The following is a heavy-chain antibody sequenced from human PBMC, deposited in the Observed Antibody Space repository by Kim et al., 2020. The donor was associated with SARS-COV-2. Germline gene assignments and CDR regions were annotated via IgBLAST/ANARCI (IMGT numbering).Heavy chain of an antibody. CDR1: GGTFSSYA. J-gene: IGHJ4*02. CDR3: ARVFDSSGYLQSRYDY. D-gene: IGHD3-22*01. CDR2: IIPIFGTA. V-gene: IGHV1-69*13. Sequence: SVKVSCKASGGTFSSYAISWVRQAPGQGLEWMGGIIPIFGTANYAQKFQGRVTITADESTSTAYMELSSLRSEDTAVYYCARVFDSSGYLQSRYDYWGQGTLVTVSS.